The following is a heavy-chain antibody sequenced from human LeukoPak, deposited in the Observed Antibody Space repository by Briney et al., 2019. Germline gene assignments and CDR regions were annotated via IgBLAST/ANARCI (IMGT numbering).Heavy chain of an antibody. CDR2: TSGST. V-gene: IGHV4-59*02. CDR1: GGSVNSYS. Sequence: SETLSLTCTVSGGSVNSYSWSWIRHPPGKGLESIGYTSGSTNYNPSLKSRVTISVDTSKNQFSLKVSSVTAADTAVYFCARTVRDSSGNYPRWLDPWGQGTLVTVSS. CDR3: ARTVRDSSGNYPRWLDP. J-gene: IGHJ5*02. D-gene: IGHD3-22*01.